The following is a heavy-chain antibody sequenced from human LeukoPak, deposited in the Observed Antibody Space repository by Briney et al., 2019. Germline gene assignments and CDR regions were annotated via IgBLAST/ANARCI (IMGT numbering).Heavy chain of an antibody. J-gene: IGHJ4*02. Sequence: PSETLSLTCTVSGGSISSSSAYWGWIRQPPGKGLEWIGSIYYSKNTYYNPSLKSRVTISADTSKNQFSLTLGSVSATDTAVYYCVSPRGFSYGYFDYWGQGTLVSVSS. V-gene: IGHV4-39*01. CDR3: VSPRGFSYGYFDY. D-gene: IGHD5-18*01. CDR2: IYYSKNT. CDR1: GGSISSSSAY.